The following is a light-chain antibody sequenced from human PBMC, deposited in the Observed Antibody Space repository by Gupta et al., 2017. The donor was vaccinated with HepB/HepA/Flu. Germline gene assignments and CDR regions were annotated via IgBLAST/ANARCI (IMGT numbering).Light chain of an antibody. CDR2: LHSDGSH. CDR1: SGHSSYA. Sequence: QLVLTQSPSASASLGASVKLTCTLSSGHSSYAIAWHQQQPEKGPRFLMKLHSDGSHIKGDGIPDRFSGSSSGTERYLTISSLQSEDEADYYCQTWGTGIRVFGTGTKVTVL. CDR3: QTWGTGIRV. J-gene: IGLJ1*01. V-gene: IGLV4-69*01.